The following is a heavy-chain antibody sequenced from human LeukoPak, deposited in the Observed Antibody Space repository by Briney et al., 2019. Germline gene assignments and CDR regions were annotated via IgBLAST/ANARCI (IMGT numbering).Heavy chain of an antibody. J-gene: IGHJ5*02. V-gene: IGHV4-34*01. CDR3: ARPLGYCSSTSCYRGFDP. CDR2: INHSGST. D-gene: IGHD2-2*02. CDR1: GGSFSGYY. Sequence: PSETLSLTCAVYGGSFSGYYWSWIRQPPGKGLEWIGEINHSGSTNYNPSLKSRVTISVDTSKNQFSLKLSSVTAADTAVYYCARPLGYCSSTSCYRGFDPWGQGTLVTVSS.